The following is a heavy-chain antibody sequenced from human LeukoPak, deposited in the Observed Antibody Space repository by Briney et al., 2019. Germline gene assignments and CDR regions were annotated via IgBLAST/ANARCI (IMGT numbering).Heavy chain of an antibody. D-gene: IGHD6-13*01. CDR2: IWYDGSNK. CDR3: TSGIAAAGTIVHGY. CDR1: GFTFSSYG. V-gene: IGHV3-33*01. J-gene: IGHJ4*02. Sequence: GGSLRLSCAASGFTFSSYGMHWVRQAPGKGLEWVAAIWYDGSNKYYADSVKGRFTISRDNSKNTLYLQMNSLRAEDTAVYYCTSGIAAAGTIVHGYWGRGTLVTVSS.